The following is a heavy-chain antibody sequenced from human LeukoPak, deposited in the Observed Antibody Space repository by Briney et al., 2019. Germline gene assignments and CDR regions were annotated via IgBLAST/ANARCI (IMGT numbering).Heavy chain of an antibody. D-gene: IGHD6-19*01. CDR1: EFIFSNYW. CDR2: IKQDGSET. V-gene: IGHV3-7*01. J-gene: IGHJ3*02. Sequence: GGSLRLSCAASEFIFSNYWMIWVRQAPGKGLEWVANIKQDGSETYYQDSVKGRFSISRDNAKNSLFLQMSSLRAEDTAVYYCARERRQWQPFDIWGQGTMVTVSS. CDR3: ARERRQWQPFDI.